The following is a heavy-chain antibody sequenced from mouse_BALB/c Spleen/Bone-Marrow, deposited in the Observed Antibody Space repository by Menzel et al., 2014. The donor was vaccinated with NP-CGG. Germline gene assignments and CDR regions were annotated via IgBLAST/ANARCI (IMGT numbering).Heavy chain of an antibody. V-gene: IGHV14-3*02. D-gene: IGHD2-4*01. Sequence: VQLKESGAELAKPGASVKLSCTASGFNIKDTYMHWVKQRPEQGLEWIGRIDPANGNTKYDPKFQGKATITADTSSNTAYLQRSSLTSEDTAVYYCARYDYGVYFDYWGQGTTLAVSS. J-gene: IGHJ2*01. CDR2: IDPANGNT. CDR1: GFNIKDTY. CDR3: ARYDYGVYFDY.